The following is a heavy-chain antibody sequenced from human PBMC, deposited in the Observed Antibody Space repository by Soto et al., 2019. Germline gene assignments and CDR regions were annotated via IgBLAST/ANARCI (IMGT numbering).Heavy chain of an antibody. CDR1: GFTFSSYA. V-gene: IGHV3-30-3*01. D-gene: IGHD3-16*02. J-gene: IGHJ4*02. Sequence: PGGSLRLSCAASGFTFSSYAMHWVRQAPGKGLEWVAVISYDGSNKYYADSVKGQFTISRDNSKNTLYLQMNSLRAEDTAVYYCAKDRAMITFGGGIVKGPQPLDYWGQGTLVTVSS. CDR3: AKDRAMITFGGGIVKGPQPLDY. CDR2: ISYDGSNK.